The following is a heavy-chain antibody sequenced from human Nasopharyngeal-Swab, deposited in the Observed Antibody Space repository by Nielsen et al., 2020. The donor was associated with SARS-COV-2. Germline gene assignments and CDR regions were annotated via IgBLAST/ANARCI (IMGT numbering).Heavy chain of an antibody. D-gene: IGHD4-17*01. V-gene: IGHV4-34*01. J-gene: IGHJ4*02. Sequence: WIRQPPGKGLEWIGEINHSGSTNYNPSLKSRVTISVDTSKNQFSLKLSSVTAADTAMYYCARGRDYGDYVDYFDYWGQGTLVTVSS. CDR3: ARGRDYGDYVDYFDY. CDR2: INHSGST.